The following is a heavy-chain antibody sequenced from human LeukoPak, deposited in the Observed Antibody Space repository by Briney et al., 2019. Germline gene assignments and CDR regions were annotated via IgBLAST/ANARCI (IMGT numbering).Heavy chain of an antibody. D-gene: IGHD5-12*01. J-gene: IGHJ4*02. Sequence: PSETLSLTCAVSGGSISSSNWWSWVRQAPGKGLEWVSLIRGSTYYADSVKGRFTISRDNSQKTVYLQMNSLRAEDTALYYCAKDLGGSTDYWGQGTLVTVSS. CDR2: IRGST. CDR1: GGSISSSNW. V-gene: IGHV3-53*01. CDR3: AKDLGGSTDY.